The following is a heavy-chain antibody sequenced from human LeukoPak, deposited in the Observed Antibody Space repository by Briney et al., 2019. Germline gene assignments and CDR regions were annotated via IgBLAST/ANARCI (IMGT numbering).Heavy chain of an antibody. CDR2: IKQDGSEK. CDR1: GFTFSSYW. Sequence: GGPLRLSCAASGFTFSSYWMSWVRQAPGKGLEWVANIKQDGSEKYYVDSVKGRFTISRDNAKNSLYLQMNSLRAEDTAVYYCARGGIQLWNDAFDIWGQGTMVTVSS. D-gene: IGHD5-18*01. J-gene: IGHJ3*02. V-gene: IGHV3-7*04. CDR3: ARGGIQLWNDAFDI.